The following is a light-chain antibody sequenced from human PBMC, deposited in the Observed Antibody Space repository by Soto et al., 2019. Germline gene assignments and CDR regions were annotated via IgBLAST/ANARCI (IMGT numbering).Light chain of an antibody. J-gene: IGLJ1*01. CDR3: SSYTSSTAYV. CDR2: EVT. Sequence: QSVLTQPASVSGSPGRSITISCTGTTSDFGFYNYVSWYQHHPGKAPKLLIYEVTNRHSGVSNRFSGSKSGNTASLTISGLQAEDEADYYCSSYTSSTAYVFGTGTKVTVL. V-gene: IGLV2-14*01. CDR1: TSDFGFYNY.